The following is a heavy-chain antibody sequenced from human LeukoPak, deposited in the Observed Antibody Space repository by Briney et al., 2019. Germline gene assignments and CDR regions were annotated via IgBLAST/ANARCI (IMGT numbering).Heavy chain of an antibody. D-gene: IGHD2-15*01. CDR2: ISACNGNT. CDR1: GYTFTSYG. V-gene: IGHV1-18*01. Sequence: ASVKVSCKASGYTFTSYGIRRLRQAAGQGLEWMGWISACNGNTNYAQKLQGRVNMTTATSTSTAYMELRSLRSDDTAVYYCARGSPRRCSGGSCYIDWGQGTLVTVSS. J-gene: IGHJ4*02. CDR3: ARGSPRRCSGGSCYID.